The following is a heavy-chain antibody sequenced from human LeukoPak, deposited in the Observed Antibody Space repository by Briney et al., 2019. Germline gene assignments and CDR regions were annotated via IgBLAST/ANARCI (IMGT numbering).Heavy chain of an antibody. D-gene: IGHD5-12*01. CDR1: GFTFSSYA. Sequence: GGSLRLSCAASGFTFSSYAMSWVRQAPGKGLEWVSSISSSSSYIYYADSVKGRFTISRDNAKNSLYLQMNSLRAEDTAVYYCARDRRSGYASGAFDIWGQGTMVTVSS. V-gene: IGHV3-21*01. CDR3: ARDRRSGYASGAFDI. J-gene: IGHJ3*02. CDR2: ISSSSSYI.